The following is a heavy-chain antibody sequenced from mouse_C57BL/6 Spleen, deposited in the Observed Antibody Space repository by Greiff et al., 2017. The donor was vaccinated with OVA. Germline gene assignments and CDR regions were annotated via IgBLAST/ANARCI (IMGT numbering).Heavy chain of an antibody. V-gene: IGHV8-8*01. Sequence: QVTLKESGPGILQPSQTLSLTCSFSGFSLSTFGMGVGWIRQPSGKGLEWLAHIWWDDDKYYNPALKSRLTISKDTSKNQVFLKLAKVDTADTATYYCALIRKYGYDYDGAWFAYWGQGTLVTVSA. CDR2: IWWDDDK. J-gene: IGHJ3*01. D-gene: IGHD2-4*01. CDR1: GFSLSTFGMG. CDR3: ALIRKYGYDYDGAWFAY.